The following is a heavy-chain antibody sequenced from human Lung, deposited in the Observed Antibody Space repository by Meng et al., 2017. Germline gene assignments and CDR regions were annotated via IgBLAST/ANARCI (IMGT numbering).Heavy chain of an antibody. J-gene: IGHJ4*02. CDR2: ISGSGGST. D-gene: IGHD6-6*01. CDR3: VRRIEYSSSSGY. V-gene: IGHV3-23*01. Sequence: EAQLLESGGGLGQPGGSPRLSCVASGFTFSSYAMTWVRQAPGKGLEWVSSISGSGGSTYYADSVRGRLTISRDNSKNTVYLQMNSLRAEDTAIYYCVRRIEYSSSSGYWGQGTLVTVSS. CDR1: GFTFSSYA.